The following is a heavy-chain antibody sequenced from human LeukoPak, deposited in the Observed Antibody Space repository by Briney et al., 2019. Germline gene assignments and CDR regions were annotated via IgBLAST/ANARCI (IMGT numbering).Heavy chain of an antibody. CDR1: GFTVSSSY. D-gene: IGHD6-13*01. CDR2: IYTRGNT. V-gene: IGHV3-66*03. J-gene: IGHJ4*02. CDR3: ANGGLEAAGRG. Sequence: PGGSLRLSCAASGFTVSSSYMSWVRQAPGKGLEWVSVIYTRGNTYYADSVKGRFTISRDDSKNTLYLQMNSLRAEDTAVYYCANGGLEAAGRGWGQGTRAPVSS.